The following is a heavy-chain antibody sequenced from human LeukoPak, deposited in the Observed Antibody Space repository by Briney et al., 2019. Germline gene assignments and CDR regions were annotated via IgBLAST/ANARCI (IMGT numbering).Heavy chain of an antibody. V-gene: IGHV4-30-2*01. D-gene: IGHD4-17*01. CDR3: ARVHRPTGFDY. CDR1: GGSISSGGYS. J-gene: IGHJ4*02. Sequence: PSETLSLTCAVSGGSISSGGYSWSWIRQPPGKGLEWIGYIYHSGSTYYNPSLKSRVTISVDRSKNQFSLKLSSVTAADTAVYYCARVHRPTGFDYWGQGTLVTVSS. CDR2: IYHSGST.